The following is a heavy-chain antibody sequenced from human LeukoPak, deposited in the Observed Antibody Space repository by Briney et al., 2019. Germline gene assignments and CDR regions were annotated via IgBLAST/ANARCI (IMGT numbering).Heavy chain of an antibody. CDR3: ARDGMGTIKAFDI. CDR2: IKHDGSER. J-gene: IGHJ3*02. CDR1: GFTFRSYW. Sequence: PGGSLRVSCEASGFTFRSYWMSWVRQAPGKGLEWVANIKHDGSERYYVDSVKGRFTISRDNAKNSLYVQMNSLRAEDTAVYYCARDGMGTIKAFDIWGQGTMVTVSS. D-gene: IGHD4/OR15-4a*01. V-gene: IGHV3-7*05.